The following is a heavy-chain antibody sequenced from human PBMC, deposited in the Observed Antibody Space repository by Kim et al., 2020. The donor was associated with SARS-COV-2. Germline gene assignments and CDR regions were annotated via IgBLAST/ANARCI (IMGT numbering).Heavy chain of an antibody. J-gene: IGHJ6*01. Sequence: GGSLRLSCAASGFTFSSYAMHWVRQAPGKGLEWEAVISYDGSNKYYADSVKGRFTISRDNSKNTLYLQMNSLRAEDTAVYYCARVRTRGSGWYYGMDVWG. D-gene: IGHD6-19*01. CDR1: GFTFSSYA. V-gene: IGHV3-30*04. CDR3: ARVRTRGSGWYYGMDV. CDR2: ISYDGSNK.